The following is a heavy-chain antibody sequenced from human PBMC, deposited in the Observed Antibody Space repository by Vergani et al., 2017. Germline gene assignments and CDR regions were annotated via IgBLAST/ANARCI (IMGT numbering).Heavy chain of an antibody. Sequence: QVNLVGSGGVVVQPGRSLRLSCATYGFIFQNYTMHWVRQAPGKGLEWVALISNDGRHTYYADSVRGRFSISRDNSKNTLYLQMNSLRTEDTANYYCRGEMDVWGKGTTVTVSS. CDR3: RGEMDV. CDR2: ISNDGRHT. V-gene: IGHV3-30*04. J-gene: IGHJ6*04. CDR1: GFIFQNYT.